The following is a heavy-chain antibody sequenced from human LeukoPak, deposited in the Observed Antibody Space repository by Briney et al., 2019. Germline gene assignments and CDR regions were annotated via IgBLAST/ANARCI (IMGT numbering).Heavy chain of an antibody. CDR3: ARDGGFDY. J-gene: IGHJ4*02. D-gene: IGHD3-3*01. Sequence: PGGSLRLSCAASGFTFNIFRMSWVRQTPGKGLEWLSYITQTGGTIYYADSVKGRFTISRDNAKNSLYLQMNSLRAEDTAVYYCARDGGFDYWGQGTLVTVSS. V-gene: IGHV3-48*04. CDR1: GFTFNIFR. CDR2: ITQTGGTI.